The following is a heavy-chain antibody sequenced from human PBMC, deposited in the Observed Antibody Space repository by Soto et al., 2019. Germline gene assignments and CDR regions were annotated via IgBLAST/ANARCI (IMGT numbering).Heavy chain of an antibody. CDR2: ISAYSGKT. CDR1: GSTFTTYG. V-gene: IGHV1-18*01. D-gene: IGHD3-16*01. Sequence: QVQLVQSGGEVKKPGASVKVSCKTSGSTFTTYGISWVRQAPGQGLEWVGGISAYSGKTHYAQKFQGKVTMTTDTSTHTAYLELRSLISDDTAVYYCARDPYLGDHQYWGQGTLVTVSS. CDR3: ARDPYLGDHQY. J-gene: IGHJ4*02.